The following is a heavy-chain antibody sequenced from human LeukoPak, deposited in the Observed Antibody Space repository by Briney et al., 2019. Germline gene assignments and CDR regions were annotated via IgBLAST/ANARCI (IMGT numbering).Heavy chain of an antibody. Sequence: SETLSLTCTVSGGSISSSSYYWGWIRQPPGKGLEWIGSIYYSGSTNYNPSLKSRVTISVDTSKNQFFLKLGSVTAADTAVYYCARAPRTYYYDSSGSLEIDYWGQGTLVTVSS. J-gene: IGHJ4*02. D-gene: IGHD3-22*01. CDR3: ARAPRTYYYDSSGSLEIDY. V-gene: IGHV4-39*07. CDR2: IYYSGST. CDR1: GGSISSSSYY.